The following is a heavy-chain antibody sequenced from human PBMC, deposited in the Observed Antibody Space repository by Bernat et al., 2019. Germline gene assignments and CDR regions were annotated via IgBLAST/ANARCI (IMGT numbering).Heavy chain of an antibody. CDR3: ARNTGYSSGWYNDY. Sequence: EVQLVESGGGLIQPGGSLRLSCAASGFTVSSNYMSWVRQAPGKGLEWVSVIYSGGSTYYADSVKGRFTISRDNSKNTLYIQMNSLRAEDTAVYYCARNTGYSSGWYNDYWGQGTLVTVSS. J-gene: IGHJ4*02. V-gene: IGHV3-53*01. D-gene: IGHD6-19*01. CDR1: GFTVSSNY. CDR2: IYSGGST.